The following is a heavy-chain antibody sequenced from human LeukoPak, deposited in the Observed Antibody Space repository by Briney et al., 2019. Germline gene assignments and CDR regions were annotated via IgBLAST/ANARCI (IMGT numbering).Heavy chain of an antibody. Sequence: PGGSLRLSCAASGFTFSSYAMHWVRQAPGKGLEWVAYIDGRSTAILYADSVRGRFTISRDNSKNSLYLEMNSLTAEDTAVYHCARDYRPYYFDYWGQGALVTVSS. D-gene: IGHD3-16*02. CDR2: IDGRSTAI. CDR1: GFTFSSYA. CDR3: ARDYRPYYFDY. V-gene: IGHV3-48*04. J-gene: IGHJ4*02.